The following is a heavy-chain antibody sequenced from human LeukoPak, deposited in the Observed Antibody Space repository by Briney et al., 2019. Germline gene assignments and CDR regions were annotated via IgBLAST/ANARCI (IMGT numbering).Heavy chain of an antibody. J-gene: IGHJ4*02. D-gene: IGHD6-13*01. CDR1: GYTFATYG. Sequence: ASVKVSCKASGYTFATYGFCWVRQAPGHGLERMGWISSNTGKTDYAQKFQGRVTLTTDTSTSTAYMELRSLRPDDTALYYCAKVAGDRMDYWGQGTLLTVSS. CDR2: ISSNTGKT. CDR3: AKVAGDRMDY. V-gene: IGHV1-18*01.